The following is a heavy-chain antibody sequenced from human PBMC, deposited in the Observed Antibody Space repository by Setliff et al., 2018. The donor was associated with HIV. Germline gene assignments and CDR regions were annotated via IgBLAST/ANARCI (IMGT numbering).Heavy chain of an antibody. Sequence: ASVKVSCKASGYTFTSYYMHWVRQAPGQGLEWMGIINPSSGSTTYAQKFQGRVTMTRDTSTSTVYMELSSLRSEDTAVYYCARDPPHDSTWPYYYYGMDVWGQGTTVTVSS. V-gene: IGHV1-46*01. J-gene: IGHJ6*02. D-gene: IGHD6-13*01. CDR3: ARDPPHDSTWPYYYYGMDV. CDR2: INPSSGST. CDR1: GYTFTSYY.